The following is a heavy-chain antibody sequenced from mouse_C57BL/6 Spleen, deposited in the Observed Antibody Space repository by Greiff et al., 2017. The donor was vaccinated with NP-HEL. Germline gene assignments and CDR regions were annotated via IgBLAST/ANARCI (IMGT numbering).Heavy chain of an antibody. Sequence: QVQLKESGAELVRPGTSVKVSCKASGYAFTNYLIEWVKQRPGQGLEWIGVINPGSGGTNYNEKFKGKATLTADKSSSTAYMQLSSLTSEDSAVYFCASYSNYGAMDYWGQGTSVTVSS. V-gene: IGHV1-54*01. CDR2: INPGSGGT. CDR1: GYAFTNYL. D-gene: IGHD2-5*01. J-gene: IGHJ4*01. CDR3: ASYSNYGAMDY.